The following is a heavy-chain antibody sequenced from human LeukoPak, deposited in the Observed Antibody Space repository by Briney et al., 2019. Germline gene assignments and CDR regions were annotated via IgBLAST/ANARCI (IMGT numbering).Heavy chain of an antibody. D-gene: IGHD6-25*01. J-gene: IGHJ4*02. CDR2: INHSGST. CDR1: GGSISSSSYY. Sequence: SETLSLTCTVSGGSISSSSYYWSWIRQPPGKGLEWIGEINHSGSTNYNPSLKSRVTISVDTSKNQFSLKLSSVTAADTAVYYCARRGQRLAYWGQGTLVTVSS. CDR3: ARRGQRLAY. V-gene: IGHV4-39*07.